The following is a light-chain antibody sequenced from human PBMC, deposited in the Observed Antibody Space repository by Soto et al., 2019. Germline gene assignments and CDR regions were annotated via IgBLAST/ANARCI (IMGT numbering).Light chain of an antibody. J-gene: IGLJ1*01. V-gene: IGLV1-40*01. CDR2: GNS. CDR1: SSNIGAGYD. CDR3: QSYDSSLSGLV. Sequence: QSVLTQPPSVSGAPGQRVTISCTGSSSNIGAGYDVHWYQQLPGTAPKLLISGNSNRPSGVPDRFSGSKSGTSASLAITGLQAEDEADDYCQSYDSSLSGLVFGTGTKVTVL.